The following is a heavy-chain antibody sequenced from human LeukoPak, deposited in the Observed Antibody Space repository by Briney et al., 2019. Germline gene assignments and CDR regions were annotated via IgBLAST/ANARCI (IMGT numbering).Heavy chain of an antibody. D-gene: IGHD3-22*01. Sequence: PGGSLRLSCAASGFTFSSYTMNWVRQAPGKGLEWVSSISSSSYIYYADSVEGRFTISRDSAKNSLYLQMNSLRAEDTAVYSCARDHYYDSSGYTPAGDAFDIWGQGTMVIVSS. J-gene: IGHJ3*02. CDR1: GFTFSSYT. V-gene: IGHV3-21*01. CDR3: ARDHYYDSSGYTPAGDAFDI. CDR2: ISSSSYI.